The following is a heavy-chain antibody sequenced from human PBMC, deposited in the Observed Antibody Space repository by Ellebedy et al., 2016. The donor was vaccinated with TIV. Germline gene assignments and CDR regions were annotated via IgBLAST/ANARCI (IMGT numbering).Heavy chain of an antibody. CDR2: ISSNGGST. CDR1: GFTFSSYA. D-gene: IGHD4-23*01. CDR3: ARARGKGNFAY. Sequence: PGGSLRLSCSASGFTFSSYAMHWVRQAPGKGLEYVSAISSNGGSTYYADSVKGRSTISRDNAKSSMFLQMNGLRVEDTAVYYCARARGKGNFAYWGQGALVTVSS. J-gene: IGHJ4*02. V-gene: IGHV3-64*04.